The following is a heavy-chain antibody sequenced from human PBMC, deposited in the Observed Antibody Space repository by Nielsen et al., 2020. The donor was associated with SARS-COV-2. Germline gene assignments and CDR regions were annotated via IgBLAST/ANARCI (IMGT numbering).Heavy chain of an antibody. Sequence: ETLSLTCAASGFTFSNAWMSWVRQAPGKGLEWVGRIKSKTDGGTTDYAAPVKGRFTISRDDSKNTLYLQMNSLKTEDTAVYYCTTAPYYYYYGMDVWGQGTTVTVSS. CDR3: TTAPYYYYYGMDV. J-gene: IGHJ6*02. CDR2: IKSKTDGGTT. V-gene: IGHV3-15*01. CDR1: GFTFSNAW.